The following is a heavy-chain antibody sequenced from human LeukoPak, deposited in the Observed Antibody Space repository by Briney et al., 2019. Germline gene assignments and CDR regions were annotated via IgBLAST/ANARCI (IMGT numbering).Heavy chain of an antibody. CDR2: ISNSASYT. CDR1: GFTFNTYA. V-gene: IGHV3-23*01. CDR3: AKDYSGVN. Sequence: PGGPLRLSCAASGFTFNTYAMSWVRQAPGKGLEWVSGISNSASYTYYADSVRGRFTISRDNSKNTLYLQMNSLRGEDTAIYYCAKDYSGVNWGQGTLVTVSS. D-gene: IGHD2-15*01. J-gene: IGHJ4*02.